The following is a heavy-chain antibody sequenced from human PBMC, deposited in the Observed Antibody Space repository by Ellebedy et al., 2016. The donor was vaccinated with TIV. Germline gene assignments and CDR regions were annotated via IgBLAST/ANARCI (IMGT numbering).Heavy chain of an antibody. V-gene: IGHV1-8*02. D-gene: IGHD3-10*02. CDR1: GYTFTGYY. Sequence: AASVKVSCKTSGYTFTGYYIHWVRQAPGQGFEWMGWINPNSCNTGYAQKFQGRVTMTRYNSISTAYMELSSLTSEGTAVYYCARDFEFMIYVNGGEYYHYALDVWGQGTTVTVAS. J-gene: IGHJ6*02. CDR2: INPNSCNT. CDR3: ARDFEFMIYVNGGEYYHYALDV.